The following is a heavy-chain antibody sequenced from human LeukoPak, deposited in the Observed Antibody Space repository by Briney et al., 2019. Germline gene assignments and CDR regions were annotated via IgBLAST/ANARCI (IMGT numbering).Heavy chain of an antibody. CDR2: NNGDGSAP. CDR3: ARDPRNVGLAP. V-gene: IGHV3-74*01. Sequence: GGTLRLSCVASGVSLSGYWMYWVRQAPGEGLLYISRNNGDGSAPNSADAVKRRFTMSRDNAENTLYLRMNSLRGEDTAVYNSARDPRNVGLAPWGQGTLVTVSS. J-gene: IGHJ5*02. CDR1: GVSLSGYW. D-gene: IGHD2-15*01.